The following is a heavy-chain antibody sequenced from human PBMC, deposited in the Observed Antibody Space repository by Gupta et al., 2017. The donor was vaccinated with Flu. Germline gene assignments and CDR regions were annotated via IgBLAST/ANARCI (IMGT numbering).Heavy chain of an antibody. V-gene: IGHV4-34*01. Sequence: QVQLQQWGAGLLKPSETLSLTCAVYGGSFSGYYWSWIRQPPGKGLEWIGEINHSGSTNYNPSLKSRVTISVDTSKNQFSLKLSSVTAADTAVYYCARRQYSYGLFNNFDYWGQGTLVTVSS. CDR3: ARRQYSYGLFNNFDY. J-gene: IGHJ4*02. CDR2: INHSGST. D-gene: IGHD5-18*01. CDR1: GGSFSGYY.